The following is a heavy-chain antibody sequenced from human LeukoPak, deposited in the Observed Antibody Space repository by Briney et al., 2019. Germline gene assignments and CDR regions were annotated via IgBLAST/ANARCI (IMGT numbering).Heavy chain of an antibody. Sequence: GGSLRLSCAASGFTFSDYNVNWVRQAPGKGLEWVSYITDSGDTIHYADSVKGRFTISRDNAKNSLYLQMNSLRAEDTAVYYCARSIGLTGGGVDVWGQGTTVTVSS. CDR1: GFTFSDYN. V-gene: IGHV3-11*01. D-gene: IGHD3-9*01. CDR3: ARSIGLTGGGVDV. CDR2: ITDSGDTI. J-gene: IGHJ6*02.